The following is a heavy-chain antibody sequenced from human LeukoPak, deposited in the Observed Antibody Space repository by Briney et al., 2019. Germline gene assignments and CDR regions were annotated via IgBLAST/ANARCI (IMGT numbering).Heavy chain of an antibody. V-gene: IGHV4-30-2*01. D-gene: IGHD6-6*01. CDR1: GGSISSGGYY. CDR2: IYHSGST. J-gene: IGHJ4*02. CDR3: AREAAVGSSFLFDY. Sequence: PSETLSLTCTVSGGSISSGGYYWSWIRQPPGKGLEWIGYIYHSGSTYYNSSLKSRVTISVDRSKNQFSLKLSSVTAADTAVYYCAREAAVGSSFLFDYWGQGTLVTVSS.